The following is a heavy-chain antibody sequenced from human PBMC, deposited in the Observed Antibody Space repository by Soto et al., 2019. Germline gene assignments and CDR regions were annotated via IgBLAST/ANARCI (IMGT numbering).Heavy chain of an antibody. Sequence: QVQLVESGGGVVQPGRSLRLSCAASGFTFSSYGMHWVRQAPGKGLEWVAVISYDGSNKYYADSVKGRFTISRDNSKNTLYLQMNSLRAEDTAVYYCAKIVAQTEAVTFDIWGQGTMVTVSS. CDR1: GFTFSSYG. CDR3: AKIVAQTEAVTFDI. CDR2: ISYDGSNK. D-gene: IGHD2-15*01. V-gene: IGHV3-30*18. J-gene: IGHJ3*02.